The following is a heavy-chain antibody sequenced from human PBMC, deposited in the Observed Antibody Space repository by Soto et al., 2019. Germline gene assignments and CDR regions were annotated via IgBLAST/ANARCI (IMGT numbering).Heavy chain of an antibody. CDR2: IYYSGST. J-gene: IGHJ6*02. Sequence: QVQLQESGPGLVKPSETLSLTCTVSGGSVSSGGYYCSWIRQPPGKGLEWIGYIYYSGSTNYNPSRKSRVTREVATSKKQFSLKRSSVTDADTAVYYCAREHYGYGMDVWGQGTTVTVSS. D-gene: IGHD3-10*01. CDR1: GGSVSSGGYY. CDR3: AREHYGYGMDV. V-gene: IGHV4-61*08.